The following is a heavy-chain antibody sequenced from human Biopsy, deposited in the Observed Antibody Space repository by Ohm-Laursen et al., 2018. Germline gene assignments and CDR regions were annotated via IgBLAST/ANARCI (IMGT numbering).Heavy chain of an antibody. CDR3: ARGYSRRVSIFEASIYWFDT. J-gene: IGHJ5*02. CDR1: GYTFTSYD. V-gene: IGHV1-8*01. D-gene: IGHD6-6*01. CDR2: LNPVSGNS. Sequence: AASVKVSCKASGYTFTSYDITWVRQASGQGPEWIGWLNPVSGNSNFGQKFRGRVTVTSDTSISTAYMELSGLTSDDTAVYFCARGYSRRVSIFEASIYWFDTWGQGTLVTVSS.